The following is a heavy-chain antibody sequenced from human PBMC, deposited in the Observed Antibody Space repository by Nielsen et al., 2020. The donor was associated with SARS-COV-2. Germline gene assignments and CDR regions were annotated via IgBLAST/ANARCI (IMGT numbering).Heavy chain of an antibody. Sequence: SETLSLTCAVYGGSFSGYYWSWIRQPPGKGLEWIGEINHSGSTNYNPSLKSRVTISVDTSKNQFSLKLSSVTAADTAVYYCARGPLNLTTLFDYWGQGTLVTVSS. CDR2: INHSGST. J-gene: IGHJ4*02. V-gene: IGHV4-34*01. CDR3: ARGPLNLTTLFDY. D-gene: IGHD1-1*01. CDR1: GGSFSGYY.